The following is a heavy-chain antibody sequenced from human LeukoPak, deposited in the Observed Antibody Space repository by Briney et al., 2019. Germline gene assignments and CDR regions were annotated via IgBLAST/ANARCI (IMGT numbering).Heavy chain of an antibody. CDR3: AREWAGPSFDY. V-gene: IGHV3-7*01. Sequence: GTSLRLSCAASGFTFSSYWMSWVRQAPGKGLEWVANIKQDGSEKSYVDSVKGRFTISRDNTKNSLYLQMNSLRAEDTAVYFCAREWAGPSFDYWGQGTLVTVSS. J-gene: IGHJ4*02. D-gene: IGHD6-19*01. CDR1: GFTFSSYW. CDR2: IKQDGSEK.